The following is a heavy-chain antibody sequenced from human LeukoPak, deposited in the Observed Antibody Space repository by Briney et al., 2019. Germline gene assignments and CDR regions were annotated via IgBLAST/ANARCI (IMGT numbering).Heavy chain of an antibody. CDR3: AGVVITNAEYFQH. CDR2: IIPIFGTA. J-gene: IGHJ1*01. Sequence: SVKVSCKASGGTFISYAISWVRQAPGQGLEWMGRIIPIFGTANYAQKFQGRVTITTDESTSTAYMELSSLRSEDTAVYYCAGVVITNAEYFQHWGQGTLVTVSS. V-gene: IGHV1-69*05. D-gene: IGHD3-22*01. CDR1: GGTFISYA.